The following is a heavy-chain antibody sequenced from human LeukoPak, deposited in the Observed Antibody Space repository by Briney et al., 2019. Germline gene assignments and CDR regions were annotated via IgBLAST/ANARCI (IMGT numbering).Heavy chain of an antibody. CDR2: VYTSGST. D-gene: IGHD2-2*01. Sequence: PSETLSLTCTVSGGSISSYYWSWIRQPAGKGLEWIGRVYTSGSTNYNPSLKSRVTISVDTSKNQFSLKLSSVTAADTAVYYCARVGRYCSSTSCLDYWGQGTLVTVSS. V-gene: IGHV4-4*07. J-gene: IGHJ4*02. CDR1: GGSISSYY. CDR3: ARVGRYCSSTSCLDY.